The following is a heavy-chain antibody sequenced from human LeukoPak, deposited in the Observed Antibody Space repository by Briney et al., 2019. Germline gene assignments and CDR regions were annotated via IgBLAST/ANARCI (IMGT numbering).Heavy chain of an antibody. CDR1: GGSISSSSYY. V-gene: IGHV4-39*01. CDR3: ASPSVAVADYYFDY. D-gene: IGHD6-19*01. CDR2: IYYSGST. Sequence: SETLSLTCTVSGGSISSSSYYWGWIRQPPGKGLEWIGSIYYSGSTYYNPSLKSRVTISVDTSKNQFSLKLSSVTAADTAVYYCASPSVAVADYYFDYWGQGTLVTVSS. J-gene: IGHJ4*02.